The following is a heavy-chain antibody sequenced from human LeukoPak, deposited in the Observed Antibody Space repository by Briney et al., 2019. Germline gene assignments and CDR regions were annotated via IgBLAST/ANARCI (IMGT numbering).Heavy chain of an antibody. J-gene: IGHJ6*02. CDR1: GGSISSGGYY. V-gene: IGHV4-31*03. CDR3: ARRKVVDDGMDV. D-gene: IGHD3-22*01. Sequence: PSETLSLTCTVSGGSISSGGYYWSWIRQHPGKGLEWIGYIYYSGSTYYNPFLKSRVTISVDTSKNQFSLKLSSVTAADTAVYYCARRKVVDDGMDVWGQGTTVTVSS. CDR2: IYYSGST.